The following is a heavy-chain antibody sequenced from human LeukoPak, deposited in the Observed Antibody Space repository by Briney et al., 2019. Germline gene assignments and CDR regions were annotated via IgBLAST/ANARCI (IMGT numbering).Heavy chain of an antibody. V-gene: IGHV4-34*01. J-gene: IGHJ4*02. D-gene: IGHD6-13*01. CDR3: ARGAGIAAAGPFDY. Sequence: PSETLSLTCTVSGGSISSYYWSWIRQPPGKGLEWIGEINHSGSTNYNPSLKSRVTISVDTSKNQFSLKLSSVTAADTAVYYCARGAGIAAAGPFDYWGQGTLVTVSS. CDR2: INHSGST. CDR1: GGSISSYY.